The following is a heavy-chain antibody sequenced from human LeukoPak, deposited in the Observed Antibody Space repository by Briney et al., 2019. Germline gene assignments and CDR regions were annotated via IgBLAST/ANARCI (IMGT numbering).Heavy chain of an antibody. CDR3: ARGDTNYYYYMDV. V-gene: IGHV1-2*02. J-gene: IGHJ6*03. CDR1: GYTFTGYY. D-gene: IGHD5-18*01. CDR2: INPNSGGT. Sequence: VASVKVSCKASGYTFTGYYMHWVRQAPGQGLEWMGWINPNSGGTNYAQKFQGRVTMTRDTSISTAYMELSRLRSDDTAVYYCARGDTNYYYYMDVWGKGTTVTVSS.